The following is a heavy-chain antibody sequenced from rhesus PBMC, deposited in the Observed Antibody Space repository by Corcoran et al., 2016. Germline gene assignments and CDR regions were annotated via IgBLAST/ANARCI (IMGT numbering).Heavy chain of an antibody. J-gene: IGHJ4*01. V-gene: IGHV4-160*01. CDR2: IYGSGGST. CDR3: ARDLAAADYFDY. Sequence: QVQLQESGPGLVKPSETLSLTCAVSGGSISSNYWSWIRQAPGKGLEGLGRIYGSGGSTDYNPSLKSRVIISTDTSKNQFSLKLSSVTAADTAVYYCARDLAAADYFDYWGQGVPVTVSS. D-gene: IGHD6-31*01. CDR1: GGSISSNY.